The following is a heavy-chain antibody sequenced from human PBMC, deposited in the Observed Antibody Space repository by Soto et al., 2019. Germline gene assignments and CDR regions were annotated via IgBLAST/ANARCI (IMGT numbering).Heavy chain of an antibody. CDR1: GFTFSSYW. Sequence: GGSLRLSCAASGFTFSSYWMSWVRQAPGKGLEWVANIKQDGSEKYYVDSVKGRFTISRDNAKNSLYLQMNSLRAEDTAVDYCARGGWFYDSSGYFDYWGQGTLVTVSS. CDR2: IKQDGSEK. V-gene: IGHV3-7*03. J-gene: IGHJ4*02. CDR3: ARGGWFYDSSGYFDY. D-gene: IGHD3-22*01.